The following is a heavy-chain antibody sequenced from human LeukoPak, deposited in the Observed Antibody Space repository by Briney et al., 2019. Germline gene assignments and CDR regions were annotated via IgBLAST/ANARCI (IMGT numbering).Heavy chain of an antibody. D-gene: IGHD3-10*01. V-gene: IGHV5-10-1*01. J-gene: IGHJ4*02. Sequence: KVGESLRISCKGSGYSFANYCISWVRQMPGKGLEWMGRIDPSDSYTNYSPSFQGHVTISADKSTSTAYLQWGSLKASDTAMYYCATDSHSSIRSGDDYWGQGTLVTVSS. CDR3: ATDSHSSIRSGDDY. CDR1: GYSFANYC. CDR2: IDPSDSYT.